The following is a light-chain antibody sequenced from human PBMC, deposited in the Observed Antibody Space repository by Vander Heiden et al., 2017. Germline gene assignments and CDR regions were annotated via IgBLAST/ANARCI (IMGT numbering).Light chain of an antibody. CDR2: DAS. Sequence: DMHMTQSASSLSASVGDRVTITCQASQDISNYLNWYQQKPGKAPKLLIYDASNLETGVPSRFSGSGSGTDFTFTISSLQPEDIATYYCQQYDNLPYTFGQGTKLEIK. V-gene: IGKV1-33*01. CDR3: QQYDNLPYT. J-gene: IGKJ2*01. CDR1: QDISNY.